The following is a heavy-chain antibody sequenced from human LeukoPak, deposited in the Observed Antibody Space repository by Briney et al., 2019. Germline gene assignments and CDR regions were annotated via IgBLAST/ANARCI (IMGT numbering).Heavy chain of an antibody. CDR3: ARAVSGYYSDYFDY. CDR1: GGSISSYY. V-gene: IGHV4-59*01. Sequence: SETLSLTCTVSGGSISSYYWSWIRQPPGKGLEWIGYIYYSGSTNYNPSLKSRVTISVDTSKSQFSLKLSSVTAADTAVYYCARAVSGYYSDYFDYWGQETLVTVSS. J-gene: IGHJ4*02. D-gene: IGHD3-22*01. CDR2: IYYSGST.